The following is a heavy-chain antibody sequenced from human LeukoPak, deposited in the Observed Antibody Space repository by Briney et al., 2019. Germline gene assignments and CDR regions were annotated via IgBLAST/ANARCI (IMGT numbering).Heavy chain of an antibody. CDR1: GYTFTSYA. J-gene: IGHJ4*02. D-gene: IGHD3-22*01. CDR2: INAGNGNT. Sequence: ASVKVSCKASGYTFTSYAMHWVRQAPGQRLEWMGWINAGNGNTKYSQKFQGRVTITRDTSASTAYMELSSLRSEGTAVYYCARANYYDSSGYPSFDYWGQGTLVTVSS. CDR3: ARANYYDSSGYPSFDY. V-gene: IGHV1-3*01.